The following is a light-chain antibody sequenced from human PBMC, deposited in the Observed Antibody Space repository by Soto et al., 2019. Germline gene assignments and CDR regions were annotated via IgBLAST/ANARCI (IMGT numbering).Light chain of an antibody. CDR1: NSDVGGYDY. J-gene: IGLJ1*01. Sequence: QSVLTQPRSVSGFPGQSVTIYCTGTNSDVGGYDYVSWYQQHPGKAPKLMIYEVSNRPSGVSNRFSGSKSGNTASLTISGLQAEDEADYYCSSYTSSSTLPYVFGTGTKLTVL. CDR3: SSYTSSSTLPYV. V-gene: IGLV2-14*01. CDR2: EVS.